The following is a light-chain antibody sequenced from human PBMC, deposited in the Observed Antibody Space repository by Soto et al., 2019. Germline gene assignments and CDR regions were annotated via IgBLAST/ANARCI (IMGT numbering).Light chain of an antibody. CDR3: QHYNDWPS. Sequence: EIGMTQSPATLSVSPGERATLSCRASQSVNSNLVWYQHKPGQAPRLLIYDASTRATGIPARFSGSGSGTEFTLTISSLQSEDFAVYYCQHYNDWPSFGLGTKVDIK. V-gene: IGKV3-15*01. CDR2: DAS. CDR1: QSVNSN. J-gene: IGKJ1*01.